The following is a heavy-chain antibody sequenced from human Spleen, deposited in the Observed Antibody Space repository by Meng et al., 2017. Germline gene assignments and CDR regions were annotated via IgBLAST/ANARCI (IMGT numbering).Heavy chain of an antibody. J-gene: IGHJ4*02. D-gene: IGHD6-13*01. V-gene: IGHV3-9*01. CDR1: GFTFDDYA. CDR2: ISWNSGSI. CDR3: AKDPRPSIAAAGTVDS. Sequence: GGSLRLSCAASGFTFDDYAMHWVRQAPGKGLEWVSGISWNSGSIGYADSVKGRFTISRDNAKNSLYLQMNSLRAEDTALYYCAKDPRPSIAAAGTVDSWGQGTLVTVSS.